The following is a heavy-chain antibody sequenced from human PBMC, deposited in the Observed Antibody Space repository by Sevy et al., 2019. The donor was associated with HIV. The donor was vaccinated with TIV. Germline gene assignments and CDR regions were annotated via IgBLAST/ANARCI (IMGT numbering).Heavy chain of an antibody. CDR2: ISSSGSTI. J-gene: IGHJ4*02. CDR3: ARAPGKDYVILTGYYPPFDY. D-gene: IGHD3-9*01. CDR1: GFTFSDYY. Sequence: GGSLRLSCAASGFTFSDYYMSWIRQAPGKGLEWVSYISSSGSTIYYADSVKGRFTISRDNAKNSLYLQMNSLRAEDTAVYYCARAPGKDYVILTGYYPPFDYWGQGTLVTVSS. V-gene: IGHV3-11*01.